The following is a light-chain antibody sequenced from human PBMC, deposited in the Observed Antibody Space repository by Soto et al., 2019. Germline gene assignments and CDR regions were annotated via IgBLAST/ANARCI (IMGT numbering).Light chain of an antibody. J-gene: IGKJ1*01. CDR2: WAS. Sequence: DIVMTQSPDSLAVSLGERATVNCKSSQNLLYSADNLNYLAWYQHKPGQPPKLLIYWASTRESGVPDRFSGSGSETDFTLTISSLQAEDVAVYYCQQYYSPPLTFGQGTKVEIK. CDR1: QNLLYSADNLNY. CDR3: QQYYSPPLT. V-gene: IGKV4-1*01.